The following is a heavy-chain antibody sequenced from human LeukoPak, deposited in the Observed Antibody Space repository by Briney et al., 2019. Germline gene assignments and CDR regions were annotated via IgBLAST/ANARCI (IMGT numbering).Heavy chain of an antibody. J-gene: IGHJ4*02. CDR2: ITASGTAM. D-gene: IGHD1-26*01. V-gene: IGHV3-48*02. CDR3: ASSGSYRFDY. Sequence: GGSLRLSCAASGFTFSSYSMNWVRQAPGKGLEWVSHITASGTAMFYADSVKGRFTISRDNAKNSLYLQMNSLRDEDMAVYYCASSGSYRFDYWGQGTLVTVSS. CDR1: GFTFSSYS.